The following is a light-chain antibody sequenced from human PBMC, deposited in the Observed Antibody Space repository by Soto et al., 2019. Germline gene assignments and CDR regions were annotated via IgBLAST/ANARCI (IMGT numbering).Light chain of an antibody. J-gene: IGKJ2*01. CDR1: QSVSSSY. V-gene: IGKV3-20*01. Sequence: EIVLTQSPGTLSLSPGERATLSCRASQSVSSSYLAWYQQKPGQAPRLLIYGASSRATGIPDRFSGSGSGTDVTLTISRLEPEDFAVYYCQQYGSSPYTFGQGTNLEIK. CDR3: QQYGSSPYT. CDR2: GAS.